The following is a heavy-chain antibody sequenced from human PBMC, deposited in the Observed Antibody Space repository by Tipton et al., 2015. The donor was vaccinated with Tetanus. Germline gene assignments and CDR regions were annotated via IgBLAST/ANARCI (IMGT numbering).Heavy chain of an antibody. J-gene: IGHJ3*02. D-gene: IGHD3-16*01. Sequence: QSGPEVKKPGASVKVSCSASGYTFTGYYLHWVRQAPGQGLEWMGWINPNNGGTHFARKFQDRVTLTTDTSISTAYMELSRLTSDDTAIYYCTQDADVWGARKVFDMWGQGTMVTVSS. CDR2: INPNNGGT. CDR1: GYTFTGYY. CDR3: TQDADVWGARKVFDM. V-gene: IGHV1-2*02.